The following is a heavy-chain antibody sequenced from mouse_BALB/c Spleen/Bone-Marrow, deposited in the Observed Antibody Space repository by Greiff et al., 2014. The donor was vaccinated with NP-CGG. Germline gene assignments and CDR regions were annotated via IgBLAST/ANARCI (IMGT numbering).Heavy chain of an antibody. Sequence: QVQLKESGAELVKPGASVKLSCKASGHTFTLYWIHWVKQRPGQGLEWIGEINPSNGRTNYNEKFKNKATLTVDKSSSTAYMQLSSPTSEDSAVYFCARYDGPAWFAYWGQGTLVTVSA. D-gene: IGHD2-3*01. CDR1: GHTFTLYW. CDR2: INPSNGRT. V-gene: IGHV1S81*02. CDR3: ARYDGPAWFAY. J-gene: IGHJ3*01.